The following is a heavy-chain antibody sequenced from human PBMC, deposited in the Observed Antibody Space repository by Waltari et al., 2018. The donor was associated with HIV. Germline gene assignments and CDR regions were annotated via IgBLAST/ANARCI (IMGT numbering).Heavy chain of an antibody. CDR2: IFYRRRP. CDR3: ARSPIYNWNDGWFGP. Sequence: QLQLQESGPALVRPSETLSLTCTVSGGSISSSSYYWGWFRQPPGKGLEWIGSIFYRRRPSCNPSLKSRVTISADTSKTQFSVRLSSVTAADTAVYYCARSPIYNWNDGWFGPWGQGTLVTVSS. J-gene: IGHJ5*02. V-gene: IGHV4-39*01. CDR1: GGSISSSSYY. D-gene: IGHD1-20*01.